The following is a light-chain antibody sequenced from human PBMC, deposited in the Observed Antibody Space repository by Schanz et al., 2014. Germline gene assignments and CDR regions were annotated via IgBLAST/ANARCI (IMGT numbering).Light chain of an antibody. V-gene: IGLV1-51*01. CDR3: GTWDSSLSAVV. Sequence: QSVLTQPPSVSAAPGQKVTISCSGSSSNIENNYVSWYQQFPGTAPKLLIYDNHYRPSGIPDRFSGSKSGTSATLDITGLQTGDEADYYCGTWDSSLSAVVFGGGTKLTV. CDR2: DNH. CDR1: SSNIENNY. J-gene: IGLJ2*01.